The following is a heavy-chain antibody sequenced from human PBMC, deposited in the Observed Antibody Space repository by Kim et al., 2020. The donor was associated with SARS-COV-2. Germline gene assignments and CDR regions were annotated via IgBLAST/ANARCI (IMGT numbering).Heavy chain of an antibody. V-gene: IGHV1-58*02. J-gene: IGHJ5*02. CDR1: GFTFDSSA. CDR2: IVVGIGNT. CDR3: AADLWDSSGYSRYGFDP. D-gene: IGHD3-22*01. Sequence: ASVKVSCKASGFTFDSSAMQWVRQARGQRLEWIGWIVVGIGNTNYAQNFQERVTITRDMSTSTVYMELSSLRSEDTAVYYCAADLWDSSGYSRYGFDPWGQGTLVTVSS.